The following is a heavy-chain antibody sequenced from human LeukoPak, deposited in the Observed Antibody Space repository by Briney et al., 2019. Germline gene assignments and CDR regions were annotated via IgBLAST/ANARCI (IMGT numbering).Heavy chain of an antibody. CDR1: GFTFSNYA. Sequence: GGSLRLSCAASGFTFSNYAMSWVRQAPGKGLEWVSAITGSGGGTYYADSVKGRFTISRDNSKNTLYLQMNSLRAEDTAVYYCAKWGDYDVLTGYYDPDHWGQGTLVTVSS. CDR3: AKWGDYDVLTGYYDPDH. V-gene: IGHV3-23*01. J-gene: IGHJ5*02. CDR2: ITGSGGGT. D-gene: IGHD3-9*01.